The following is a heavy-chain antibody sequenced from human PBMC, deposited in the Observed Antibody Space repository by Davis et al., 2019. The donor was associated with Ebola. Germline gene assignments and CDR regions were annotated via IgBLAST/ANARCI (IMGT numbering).Heavy chain of an antibody. CDR3: ARVRSYYGDSDY. D-gene: IGHD4-17*01. Sequence: GESLKISCAASGFTFSSYWMSWVRQAPGKGLEWVANIKQDGSEKYYVDSVKGRFTISRDNAKNSLYLQMNSLRDEDTAVYYCARVRSYYGDSDYWGQGTLVTVSS. CDR1: GFTFSSYW. V-gene: IGHV3-7*01. CDR2: IKQDGSEK. J-gene: IGHJ4*02.